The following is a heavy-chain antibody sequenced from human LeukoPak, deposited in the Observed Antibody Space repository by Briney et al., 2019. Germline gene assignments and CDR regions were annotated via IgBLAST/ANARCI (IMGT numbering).Heavy chain of an antibody. V-gene: IGHV3-30*18. D-gene: IGHD3-22*01. Sequence: PGRSLRLSCAVSGFTFSTYGMHWVRQAPGKGLEWVAVISYDGSNKYYADSVKGRFTISRDNSKNTLYLQMNSLRAEDTAVYYCAKESSPDYDSSGYYFDYWGQGTLVTVSS. CDR1: GFTFSTYG. CDR3: AKESSPDYDSSGYYFDY. CDR2: ISYDGSNK. J-gene: IGHJ4*02.